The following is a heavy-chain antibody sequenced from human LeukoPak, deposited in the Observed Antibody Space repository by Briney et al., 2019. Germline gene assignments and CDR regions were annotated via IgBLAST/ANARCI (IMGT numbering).Heavy chain of an antibody. D-gene: IGHD1-26*01. CDR1: GFTVSSSY. V-gene: IGHV3-7*03. CDR2: INKDGGEK. Sequence: PGGSLRPSCAASGFTVSSSYMSWVRQAPGKGLEWVANINKDGGEKYYVDSVKGRFTISRDNAKNSLYLQMNSLRADDTAVYYCVKDSPPRYSGSPPAYWGQGTLVTVSS. J-gene: IGHJ4*02. CDR3: VKDSPPRYSGSPPAY.